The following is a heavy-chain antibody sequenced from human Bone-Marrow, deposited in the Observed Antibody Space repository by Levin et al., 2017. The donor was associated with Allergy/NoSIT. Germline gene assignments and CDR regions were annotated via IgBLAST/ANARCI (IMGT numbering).Heavy chain of an antibody. Sequence: PGGSLRLSCTASGFNFGDYVMSWFRQAPGKGLEWVGFIRSQAYGGTTEHAASVKGRISISRDDSKRIAYLQMNSLKTEDTAVYYCTRRCGGDCYTTDAFDIWGQGTMVTVSS. CDR1: GFNFGDYV. D-gene: IGHD2-21*02. J-gene: IGHJ3*02. CDR2: IRSQAYGGTT. CDR3: TRRCGGDCYTTDAFDI. V-gene: IGHV3-49*03.